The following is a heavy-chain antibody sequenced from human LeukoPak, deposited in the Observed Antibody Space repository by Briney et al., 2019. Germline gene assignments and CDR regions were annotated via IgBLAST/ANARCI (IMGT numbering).Heavy chain of an antibody. J-gene: IGHJ4*02. CDR2: ISAYNGNT. D-gene: IGHD3-10*01. Sequence: GASVKVSCKASGYTFTSYGISWVRQAPGQGLECMGWISAYNGNTNYAQKLQGRVTMTTDTSTSTAYMELRSLRSDDTAVYYCARSHFPANYYGSGSYHYWGQGTLVTVSS. CDR1: GYTFTSYG. CDR3: ARSHFPANYYGSGSYHY. V-gene: IGHV1-18*01.